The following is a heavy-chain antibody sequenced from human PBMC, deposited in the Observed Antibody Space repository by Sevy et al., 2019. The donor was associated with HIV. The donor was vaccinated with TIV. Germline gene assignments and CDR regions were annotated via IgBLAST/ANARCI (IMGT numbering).Heavy chain of an antibody. CDR2: IKQDGSEK. CDR1: GFTFSSYW. V-gene: IGHV3-7*01. Sequence: GGSLLSCAASGFTFSSYWMSWVRQAPGKGLEWVANIKQDGSEKYYVDPVKGRFTISRDNAKNSLYLQMNSLRAEDTAVYYCARGEYSYYDSSGYYPFDYWGQGTLVTVSS. CDR3: ARGEYSYYDSSGYYPFDY. D-gene: IGHD3-22*01. J-gene: IGHJ4*02.